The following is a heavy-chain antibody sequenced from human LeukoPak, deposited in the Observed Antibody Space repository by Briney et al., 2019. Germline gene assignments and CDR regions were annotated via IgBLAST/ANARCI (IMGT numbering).Heavy chain of an antibody. V-gene: IGHV3-30*04. Sequence: GGSLRLSCAASGFTFSSYDMHWVRQAPGKGLEWVAVISYDGSNKYYADSVKGRFTISRDNSKNTLYLQMNRLRAEDTAVYYCARNGDYVLSVDPDYWGQGTVVTVSS. D-gene: IGHD4-17*01. CDR2: ISYDGSNK. CDR3: ARNGDYVLSVDPDY. J-gene: IGHJ4*02. CDR1: GFTFSSYD.